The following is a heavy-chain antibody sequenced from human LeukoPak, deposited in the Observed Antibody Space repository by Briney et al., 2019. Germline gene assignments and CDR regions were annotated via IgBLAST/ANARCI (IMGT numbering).Heavy chain of an antibody. CDR2: ISSSGANA. Sequence: GGPLRLSCAASGFTFRDAAMTWVRQAPGKGLEWVSLISSSGANAYYADSVKGRFTISRDNSKSTLYLQMNNLRGEDTAEYYCAKDMELASWGQGTLVTVSS. V-gene: IGHV3-23*01. J-gene: IGHJ5*02. CDR3: AKDMELAS. D-gene: IGHD1-26*01. CDR1: GFTFRDAA.